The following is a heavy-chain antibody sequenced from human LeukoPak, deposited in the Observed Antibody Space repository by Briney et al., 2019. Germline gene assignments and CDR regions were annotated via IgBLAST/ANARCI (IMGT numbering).Heavy chain of an antibody. J-gene: IGHJ4*02. D-gene: IGHD3-10*01. CDR2: ISSSSSYI. V-gene: IGHV3-21*01. CDR1: GFTFSSYS. CDR3: AGVGNYYGSGSYYPFDY. Sequence: GGSLRLSCAASGFTFSSYSMNWVRQAPGKGLEWVSSISSSSSYIYYADSVKGRFTISRDNAKNSLYLQMNSLRAEDTAVYYCAGVGNYYGSGSYYPFDYWSQGTLVTVSS.